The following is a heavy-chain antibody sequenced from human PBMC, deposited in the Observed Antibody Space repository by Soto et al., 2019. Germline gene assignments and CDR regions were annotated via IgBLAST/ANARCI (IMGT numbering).Heavy chain of an antibody. CDR1: GLTFSNYA. CDR2: MSGSSSTT. Sequence: EVRLLESGGGLVKPGGSLRLSCATSGLTFSNYAMSWVRQAPGGGLEWVSSMSGSSSTTYYADSVRGRFTISRDRSKNTLYLPMSSLRAEYTALYYCAKNQERELPRVIDFGGQGTLVTVSS. V-gene: IGHV3-23*01. J-gene: IGHJ4*02. CDR3: AKNQERELPRVIDF. D-gene: IGHD1-7*01.